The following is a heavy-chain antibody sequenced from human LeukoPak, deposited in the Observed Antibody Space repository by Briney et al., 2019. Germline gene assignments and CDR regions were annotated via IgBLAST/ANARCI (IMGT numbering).Heavy chain of an antibody. Sequence: ASVKVSCKASGGTFSSYTISWVRQAPGQGLEWMGGIIPLFGTPDYAQKFQDRLTITADKSTSTAYMELSRLRSDDTAVYYCARDYFHCSGGSCYETHNWFDPWGQGTLVTVSS. CDR2: IIPLFGTP. CDR3: ARDYFHCSGGSCYETHNWFDP. J-gene: IGHJ5*02. CDR1: GGTFSSYT. V-gene: IGHV1-69*06. D-gene: IGHD2-15*01.